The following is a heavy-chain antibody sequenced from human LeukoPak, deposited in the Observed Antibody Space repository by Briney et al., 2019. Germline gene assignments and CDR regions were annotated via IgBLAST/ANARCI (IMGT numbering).Heavy chain of an antibody. CDR2: ISGSGGST. CDR1: GFTFSSYG. J-gene: IGHJ4*02. D-gene: IGHD6-6*01. V-gene: IGHV3-23*01. CDR3: AKDRKYSSSSLY. Sequence: PGGSLRLSCAASGFTFSSYGMSWVRQAPGKGLEWVSAISGSGGSTYYADSVKGRFTISRDNSKNTLYLQMNSLRAEDTAVYYCAKDRKYSSSSLYWGQGTLVTVSS.